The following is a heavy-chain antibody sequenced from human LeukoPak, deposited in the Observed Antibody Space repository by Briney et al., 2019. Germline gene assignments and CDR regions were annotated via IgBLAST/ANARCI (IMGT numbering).Heavy chain of an antibody. Sequence: GGSLRLSCAASGFTFSSYWMSWVRQAPGKGLEWVANIKQDGSEKYYVDSVKGRFTISRDNAKNSLYLQMNSLRAEDTAVYYCARDITMIVAGFDYWGQGTLVTVSS. J-gene: IGHJ4*02. V-gene: IGHV3-7*03. CDR2: IKQDGSEK. CDR1: GFTFSSYW. D-gene: IGHD3-22*01. CDR3: ARDITMIVAGFDY.